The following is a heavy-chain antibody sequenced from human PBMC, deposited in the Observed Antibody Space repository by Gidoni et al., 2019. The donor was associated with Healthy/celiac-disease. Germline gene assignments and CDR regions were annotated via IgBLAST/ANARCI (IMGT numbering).Heavy chain of an antibody. Sequence: EVQLVESGGGLVQPGGSRRLSCSASGVTFSSYAMHWVRQAPGKGLEYVSAISSNGGSTYYADSVKGRFTISRDNSKNTLYLQMSSLRAEDTAVYYCVKGSIAAVPDDYWGQGTLVTVSS. J-gene: IGHJ4*02. CDR1: GVTFSSYA. V-gene: IGHV3-64D*09. CDR2: ISSNGGST. D-gene: IGHD6-13*01. CDR3: VKGSIAAVPDDY.